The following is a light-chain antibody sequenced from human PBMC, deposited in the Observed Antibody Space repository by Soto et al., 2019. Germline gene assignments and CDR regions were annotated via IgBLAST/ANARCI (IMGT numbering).Light chain of an antibody. CDR1: QSVSSSY. CDR3: QQYGSSPALT. J-gene: IGKJ4*01. V-gene: IGKV3-20*01. CDR2: GAS. Sequence: DIVLTQSPGTLSLSPGERATLSCRASQSVSSSYLAWYQQKPGQAPRLLIYGASSRATGIPDRFSGSGSATDFTPTISSLEPEDVSVYYCQQYGSSPALTFGGGTKVEIK.